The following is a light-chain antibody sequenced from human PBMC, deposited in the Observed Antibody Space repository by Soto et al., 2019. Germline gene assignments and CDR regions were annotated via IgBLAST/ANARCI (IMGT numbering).Light chain of an antibody. Sequence: EIVLTQSPGTLSLSPGERATLSCRASQSVSSSFLAWYQQKPGQAPRLLIYGASSRASGIPDRFSGSRSGTDFTLTISRLEPKDFAAYSCQQYDRSPPSTFGQGTKVEIK. J-gene: IGKJ1*01. V-gene: IGKV3-20*01. CDR3: QQYDRSPPST. CDR1: QSVSSSF. CDR2: GAS.